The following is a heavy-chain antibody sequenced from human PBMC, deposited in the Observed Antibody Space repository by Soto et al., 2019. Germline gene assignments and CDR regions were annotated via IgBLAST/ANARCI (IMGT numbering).Heavy chain of an antibody. CDR1: GYNFATYW. V-gene: IGHV5-51*01. CDR3: ARHGFYGDYASNYFDP. CDR2: IYPGDSDS. Sequence: GESLKISCEGFGYNFATYWIAWVRQMPGKGLEYMGIIYPGDSDSRYSPSFQGQVTFSADQSISTAYMQWSSLKASDTAMYYCARHGFYGDYASNYFDPWGQGTLVTVSS. D-gene: IGHD4-17*01. J-gene: IGHJ5*02.